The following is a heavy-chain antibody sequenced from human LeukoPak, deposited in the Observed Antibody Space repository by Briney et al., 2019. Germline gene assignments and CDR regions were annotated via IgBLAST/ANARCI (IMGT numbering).Heavy chain of an antibody. CDR2: IYHSGST. V-gene: IGHV4-39*07. D-gene: IGHD6-13*01. Sequence: SETLSLTCTVSGGSISSSSYYWGWIRQPPGKGLEWIGSIYHSGSTNYNPSLKSRVTISVDKSKNQFSLKLSSVTAADTAVYYCARRAAGSFDYWGQGTLVTVSS. CDR1: GGSISSSSYY. CDR3: ARRAAGSFDY. J-gene: IGHJ4*02.